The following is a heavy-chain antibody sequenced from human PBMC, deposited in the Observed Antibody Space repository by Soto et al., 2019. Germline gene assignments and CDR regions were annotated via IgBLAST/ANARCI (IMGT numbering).Heavy chain of an antibody. CDR3: ARDVWSRASGPPDS. CDR2: ISWNSGTI. Sequence: GGSLRLSXAASGFSFDDYAMHWVRQAPGKGLEWVTGISWNSGTIGYADSVKGRFTISRDNAKNSLYLQMNSLRAEDTALYYCARDVWSRASGPPDSWGQGTLVTVSS. J-gene: IGHJ4*02. D-gene: IGHD3-10*01. CDR1: GFSFDDYA. V-gene: IGHV3-9*01.